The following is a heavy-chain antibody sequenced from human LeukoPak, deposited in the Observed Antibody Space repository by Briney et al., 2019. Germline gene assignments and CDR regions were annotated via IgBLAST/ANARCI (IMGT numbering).Heavy chain of an antibody. D-gene: IGHD3-10*01. CDR1: GFTVSSNY. V-gene: IGHV3-66*01. CDR2: IYSGGST. CDR3: ASIMVRGVIPPFDY. J-gene: IGHJ4*02. Sequence: GGSLRLSCAASGFTVSSNYMSWVRQAPGKGLEWVSVIYSGGSTYYADSVKGRFTISRDNSKNTLYLQMNSLRAEDTAVHYCASIMVRGVIPPFDYWGQGTLVTVSS.